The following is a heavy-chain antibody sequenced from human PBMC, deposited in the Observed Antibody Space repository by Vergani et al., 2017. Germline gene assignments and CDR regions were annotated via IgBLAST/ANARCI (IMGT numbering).Heavy chain of an antibody. CDR1: GYTFTSYA. CDR3: ASGRITMVRGVIISSVYFDY. J-gene: IGHJ4*02. Sequence: QVQLVQSGAEVKKPGASVKVSCKASGYTFTSYAMHWVRQAPGQRLEWMGWINAGNGNTKYSQKFQGRVTITRDTSASTAYMELSSLRSEDTAVCYCASGRITMVRGVIISSVYFDYWGQGTLVTVSS. D-gene: IGHD3-10*01. V-gene: IGHV1-3*01. CDR2: INAGNGNT.